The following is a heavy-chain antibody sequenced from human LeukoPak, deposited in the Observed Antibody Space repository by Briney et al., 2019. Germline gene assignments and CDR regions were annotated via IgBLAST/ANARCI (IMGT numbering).Heavy chain of an antibody. D-gene: IGHD6-6*01. J-gene: IGHJ6*03. CDR3: ARQLEQLEGYYYYMDV. Sequence: SSETLSLTCTVSGGSISSSSYYWGWIRQPPGKGLEWIGSIYYSGSTYYNPSLKSRVTISVDTSKNQFSLKLSSVTAADTAVYYCARQLEQLEGYYYYMDVWGKGTTVTVSS. CDR2: IYYSGST. CDR1: GGSISSSSYY. V-gene: IGHV4-39*01.